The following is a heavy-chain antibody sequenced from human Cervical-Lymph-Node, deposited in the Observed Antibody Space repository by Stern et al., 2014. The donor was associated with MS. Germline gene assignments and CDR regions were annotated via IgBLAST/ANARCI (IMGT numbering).Heavy chain of an antibody. V-gene: IGHV2-5*02. CDR2: VYWDDDE. Sequence: QVTLRESGPTLLKPTQTLTLTCSFSGFSLTTRDVAVGWIRQPPGKALEWLTLVYWDDDERYSPSLKNRLSISKDTFRNRVVLTMTGMDPVDTGTYFCARRMVRSDYFDYWGQGILGTV. CDR1: GFSLTTRDVA. J-gene: IGHJ4*02. D-gene: IGHD3-10*01. CDR3: ARRMVRSDYFDY.